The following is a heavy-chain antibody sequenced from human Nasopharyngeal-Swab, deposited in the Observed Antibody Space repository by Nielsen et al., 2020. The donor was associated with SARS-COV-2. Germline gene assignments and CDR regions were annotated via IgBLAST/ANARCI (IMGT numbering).Heavy chain of an antibody. CDR3: ASGYHPERYYYYYMDV. D-gene: IGHD1-1*01. Sequence: SETLSLTCAVYGGSFSGYYWSWIRQPPGKGLEWIGEINHSGSINYNPSLKSRVTISVDTSKNQFSLKLSSVTAADTAVYYCASGYHPERYYYYYMDVWGKGTTVTVSS. CDR1: GGSFSGYY. CDR2: INHSGSI. J-gene: IGHJ6*03. V-gene: IGHV4-34*01.